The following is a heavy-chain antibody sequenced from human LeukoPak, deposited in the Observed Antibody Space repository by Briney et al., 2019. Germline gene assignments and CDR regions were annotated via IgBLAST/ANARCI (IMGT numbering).Heavy chain of an antibody. CDR1: GGTFSSYA. CDR3: ALGGRYYYDSSGYYPFDY. V-gene: IGHV1-69*05. D-gene: IGHD3-22*01. CDR2: IIPIFGTA. Sequence: EASVKDSCKASGGTFSSYAISWVRQAPGQGLEWMGGIIPIFGTANYAQKFQGRVTITTDESTSTAYMELSSLRSEDTAVYYCALGGRYYYDSSGYYPFDYWGQGTLVTVSS. J-gene: IGHJ4*02.